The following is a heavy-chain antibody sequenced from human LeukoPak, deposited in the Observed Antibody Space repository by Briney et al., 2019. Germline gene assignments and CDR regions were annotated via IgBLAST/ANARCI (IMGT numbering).Heavy chain of an antibody. CDR2: IYSGGST. V-gene: IGHV3-53*01. Sequence: GGPLRLPCAASGFTVSSTYMSWVRQPPGKGLGWVSVIYSGGSTYYADSVKGRFTISRDNSKNTLYLQMNSLRAEDTAVYYCARDRHSYGRLGMDVWGQGTTVTVSS. CDR3: ARDRHSYGRLGMDV. D-gene: IGHD5-18*01. J-gene: IGHJ6*02. CDR1: GFTVSSTY.